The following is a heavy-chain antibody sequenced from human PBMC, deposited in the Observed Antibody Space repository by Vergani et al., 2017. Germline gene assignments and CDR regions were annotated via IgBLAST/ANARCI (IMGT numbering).Heavy chain of an antibody. CDR1: GGSISSYY. J-gene: IGHJ4*02. D-gene: IGHD2-2*02. CDR2: IYYSGST. CDR3: ARGSPEGYCSSTSCYTGDYFDY. V-gene: IGHV4-59*05. Sequence: QVQLQESGPGLVKPSETLSLTCTVSGGSISSYYWSWIRQPPGKGLEWIGSIYYSGSTYYNPSLKSRVTISVDTSKNQFSLKLSSVTAADTAVYYCARGSPEGYCSSTSCYTGDYFDYWGQGTLVTVSS.